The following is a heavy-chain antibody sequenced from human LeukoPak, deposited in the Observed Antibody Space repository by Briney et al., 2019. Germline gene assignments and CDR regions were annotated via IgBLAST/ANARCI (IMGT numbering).Heavy chain of an antibody. CDR2: ISSSSSYI. D-gene: IGHD5-24*01. J-gene: IGHJ4*02. Sequence: SGGSLRLSCAASGFTFANYAMSWVRQAPGKGLEWVSSISSSSSYIYYADSVKGRFTISRDNAKNSLYLQMNSLRAEDTAVYYCARDSWLQFDYWGQGTLVTVSS. CDR1: GFTFANYA. CDR3: ARDSWLQFDY. V-gene: IGHV3-21*01.